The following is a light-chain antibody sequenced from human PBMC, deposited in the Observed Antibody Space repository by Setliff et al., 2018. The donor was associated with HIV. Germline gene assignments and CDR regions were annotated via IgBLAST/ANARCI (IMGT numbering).Light chain of an antibody. CDR1: SSDVGGYNY. V-gene: IGLV2-14*03. CDR2: DVS. J-gene: IGLJ1*01. Sequence: ALTQPASVSGSPGQSITISCAETSSDVGGYNYVSWYQQHPGKAPKLMISDVSNRPSGVSNRFSGSKSGNTASLTISGLQAEDEADYYCSSYTSSTPLYVFGTGTKVTVL. CDR3: SSYTSSTPLYV.